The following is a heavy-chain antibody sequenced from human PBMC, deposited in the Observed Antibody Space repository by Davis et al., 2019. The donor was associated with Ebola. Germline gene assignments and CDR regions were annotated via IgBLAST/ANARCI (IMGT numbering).Heavy chain of an antibody. V-gene: IGHV3-48*03. Sequence: PGGSLRLSCAASGFTFSSYEMNWVRQAPGKGLEWVSYISSSGSTIYYADSVKGRFTISRDNAKNSLYLQMNSLRAEDTAVYYCARDYYVWSGHMGGAFDIWGQGTMVTVSS. D-gene: IGHD3-16*01. CDR1: GFTFSSYE. CDR3: ARDYYVWSGHMGGAFDI. CDR2: ISSSGSTI. J-gene: IGHJ3*02.